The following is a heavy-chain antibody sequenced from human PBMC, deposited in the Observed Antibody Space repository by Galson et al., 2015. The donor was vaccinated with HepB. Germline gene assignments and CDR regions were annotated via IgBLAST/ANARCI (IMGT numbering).Heavy chain of an antibody. J-gene: IGHJ4*02. CDR3: ARGDIVVVPAAIGFDY. Sequence: SLRLSCAASGFTFSSYGMHWVRQAPGKGLEWVAVIWYDGSNKYYADSVKGRFTISRDNSKNTLYLQMNSLRAEDTAVYYCARGDIVVVPAAIGFDYWGQGTLVTVSS. V-gene: IGHV3-33*01. D-gene: IGHD2-2*02. CDR2: IWYDGSNK. CDR1: GFTFSSYG.